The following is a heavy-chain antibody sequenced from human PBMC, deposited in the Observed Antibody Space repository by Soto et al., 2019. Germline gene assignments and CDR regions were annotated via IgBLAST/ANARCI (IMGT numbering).Heavy chain of an antibody. J-gene: IGHJ4*02. CDR2: IWYDGSNK. Sequence: QVQLVESGGGVVQPGRSLRLSCAASGFTFSSYGMHWVRQAPGKGLEWVAVIWYDGSNKYYADSVKGRFTISRDNSKNTLYLHMNSLRAEDTAVYYCARDIVATIYYFDYWGQGTLVTVSS. D-gene: IGHD5-12*01. CDR3: ARDIVATIYYFDY. V-gene: IGHV3-33*01. CDR1: GFTFSSYG.